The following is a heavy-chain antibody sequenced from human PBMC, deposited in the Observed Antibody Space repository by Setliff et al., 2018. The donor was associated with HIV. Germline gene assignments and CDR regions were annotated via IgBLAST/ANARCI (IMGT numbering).Heavy chain of an antibody. Sequence: SETLSLTCTVSGGSITRTPYYWGWIRQPPGKGLEWIGSIYHTGITYDNPSLKSRVTISVDTSKNQISLGLSSVTAADTAVYYCARLSGGMVPNYWGQGTLVTVSS. CDR1: GGSITRTPYY. J-gene: IGHJ4*02. V-gene: IGHV4-39*01. CDR3: ARLSGGMVPNY. CDR2: IYHTGIT. D-gene: IGHD3-10*01.